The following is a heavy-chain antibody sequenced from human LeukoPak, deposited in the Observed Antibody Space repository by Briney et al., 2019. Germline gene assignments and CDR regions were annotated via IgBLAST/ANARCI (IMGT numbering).Heavy chain of an antibody. CDR1: GYTLTELS. J-gene: IGHJ3*02. Sequence: ASVKVSCKVSGYTLTELSMRWVRQAPGKGLEWMGGFDPEDGETIYAQKFQGRVTMTEDTSTDTAYMELSSLRSEDTAVYYCALAESGSFPDCAFDIWGQGTMVTVSS. CDR2: FDPEDGET. D-gene: IGHD1-26*01. CDR3: ALAESGSFPDCAFDI. V-gene: IGHV1-24*01.